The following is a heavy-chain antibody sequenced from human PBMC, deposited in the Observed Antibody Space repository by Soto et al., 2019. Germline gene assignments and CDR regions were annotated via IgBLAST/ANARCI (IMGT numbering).Heavy chain of an antibody. CDR3: ARDPAP. CDR2: IYNSGST. J-gene: IGHJ5*02. Sequence: QVQLQESGPGLVKPSQTLSLTCTVSGGSISSGGYYWSWIRQHPGKGLEWIGYIYNSGSTYYNPTLRRRVTIAADTTKNPFSLKLSSVTAAATAVYYCARDPAPWGQGTLVTVSS. V-gene: IGHV4-31*03. CDR1: GGSISSGGYY.